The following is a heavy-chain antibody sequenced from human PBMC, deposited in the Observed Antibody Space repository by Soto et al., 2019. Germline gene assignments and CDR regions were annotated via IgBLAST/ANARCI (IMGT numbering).Heavy chain of an antibody. Sequence: EVQLVESGGVLGQPGGSLRLSCAASGFTFSSHWMHWVRQAPGKGLVWVSRINSDGSRINYADSVKGRLTISRDNAKNTVYLQMNSLRAEDTAVYICARGASGRYYMDVWGKGTTVTVSS. V-gene: IGHV3-74*01. D-gene: IGHD3-10*01. J-gene: IGHJ6*03. CDR2: INSDGSRI. CDR1: GFTFSSHW. CDR3: ARGASGRYYMDV.